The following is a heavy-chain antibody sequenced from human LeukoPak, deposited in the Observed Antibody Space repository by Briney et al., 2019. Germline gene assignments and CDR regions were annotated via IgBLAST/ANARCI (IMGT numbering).Heavy chain of an antibody. D-gene: IGHD2-21*02. CDR3: AKDRPKSQSDCGGDCYPNYFDY. V-gene: IGHV3-23*01. J-gene: IGHJ4*02. CDR1: GFTFSSYA. Sequence: GGSLRLSCAASGFTFSSYAMSWVRQAPGKGLGWVSAISGSGGSTYYADSVKGRFTISRDNSKNTLYLQMNSLRAEDTAVYYCAKDRPKSQSDCGGDCYPNYFDYWGQGTLVTVSS. CDR2: ISGSGGST.